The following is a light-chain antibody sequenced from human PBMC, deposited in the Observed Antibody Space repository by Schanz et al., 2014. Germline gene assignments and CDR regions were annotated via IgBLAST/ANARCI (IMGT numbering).Light chain of an antibody. J-gene: IGLJ2*01. CDR1: SSDVGSYNL. CDR2: EGN. CDR3: SSYTSSSSWV. V-gene: IGLV2-14*02. Sequence: QSALTQPASVSGSPGQSITISCTGTSSDVGSYNLVSWYQQHPGKAPKLMIYEGNKRPSGVSVPFSGSKSGNTASLTISGLQAEDEADYFCSSYTSSSSWVFGGGTKVTVL.